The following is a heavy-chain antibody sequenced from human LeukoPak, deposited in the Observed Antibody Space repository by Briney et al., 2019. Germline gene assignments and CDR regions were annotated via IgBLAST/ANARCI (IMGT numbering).Heavy chain of an antibody. CDR2: INDDSSDI. J-gene: IGHJ4*02. D-gene: IGHD2-2*01. CDR1: GFTFSLYA. Sequence: PGGSLRLSCAASGFTFSLYAMNWVRQAPGKGLEWVSYINDDSSDIHYAGSVRGRFTISRDDARKTLYLQLSSLRDEDTAVYYCARDTFQPGLIDSWGQGTLVTVSS. CDR3: ARDTFQPGLIDS. V-gene: IGHV3-21*05.